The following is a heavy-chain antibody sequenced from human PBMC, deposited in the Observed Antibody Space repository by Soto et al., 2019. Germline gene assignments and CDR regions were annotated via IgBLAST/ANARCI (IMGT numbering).Heavy chain of an antibody. V-gene: IGHV4-59*08. CDR2: IYYSGST. CDR1: GGSISSYY. J-gene: IGHJ4*02. D-gene: IGHD1-26*01. CDR3: ARLGSGSIRD. Sequence: QVQLQESGPGLVKPSETLSLTCTVSGGSISSYYWSWIRQPPGKGLEWIGYIYYSGSTNYNPSLKSRVTISVDTSNNQFPLKLSSVTAADTAMFYCARLGSGSIRDWGQGTLVTVSS.